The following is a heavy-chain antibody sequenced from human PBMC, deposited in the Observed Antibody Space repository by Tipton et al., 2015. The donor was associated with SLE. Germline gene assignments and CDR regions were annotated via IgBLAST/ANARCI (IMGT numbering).Heavy chain of an antibody. CDR2: IYYSGST. D-gene: IGHD6-13*01. V-gene: IGHV4-39*01. Sequence: TLSLTCTVSGDSISSSSYYWGWIRQPPGTGLEWIGSIYYSGSTYYNPSLKSRVTISVDTSKNQFSLKLSSVTAADTAVYYCARREIAAAVYFDYWGQGTLVTVSS. J-gene: IGHJ4*02. CDR3: ARREIAAAVYFDY. CDR1: GDSISSSSYY.